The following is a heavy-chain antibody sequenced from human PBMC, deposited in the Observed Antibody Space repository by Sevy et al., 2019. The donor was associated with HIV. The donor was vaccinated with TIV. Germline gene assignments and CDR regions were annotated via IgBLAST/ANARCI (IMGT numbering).Heavy chain of an antibody. CDR3: ARGHLKASVYLWGRYRPLDF. CDR1: GFSFSSYA. CDR2: LDYSGGDK. Sequence: GGSLRLSCAASGFSFSSYAMSWVRQAPGKGLEWVSGLDYSGGDKYYADSVKGRFTISKDNSKNTLFLQMNSLTAEDTALCYCARGHLKASVYLWGRYRPLDFGGKGTRFTVSS. D-gene: IGHD3-16*02. J-gene: IGHJ4*02. V-gene: IGHV3-23*01.